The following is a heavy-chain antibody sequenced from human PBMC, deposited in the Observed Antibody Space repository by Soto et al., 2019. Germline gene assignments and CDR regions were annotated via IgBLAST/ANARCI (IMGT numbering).Heavy chain of an antibody. J-gene: IGHJ4*02. CDR3: TRDRGRYYDSSGPTYYFDY. Sequence: GGSLRLSCTASGFTFGDYAMSWFRQAPGKGLEWVGFIRSKAYGGTTEYAASVKGRFTISGDDSKSIAYLQMNSLKTEDTAVYYCTRDRGRYYDSSGPTYYFDYWGQGTLVTVSS. D-gene: IGHD3-22*01. CDR1: GFTFGDYA. CDR2: IRSKAYGGTT. V-gene: IGHV3-49*03.